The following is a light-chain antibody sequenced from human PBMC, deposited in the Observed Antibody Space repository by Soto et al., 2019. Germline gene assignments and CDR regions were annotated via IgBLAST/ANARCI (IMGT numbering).Light chain of an antibody. CDR1: QSVSID. V-gene: IGKV3-15*01. CDR3: QQYNKWPLT. Sequence: IVMTQILAALALPPRDVASLSCRASQSVSIDLAWYQQAPGQAPRLLIYGASTRATGIPVRFSGSASGTEFTLTISSLQSEDFTVYYCQQYNKWPLTFGQGTKVDI. J-gene: IGKJ1*01. CDR2: GAS.